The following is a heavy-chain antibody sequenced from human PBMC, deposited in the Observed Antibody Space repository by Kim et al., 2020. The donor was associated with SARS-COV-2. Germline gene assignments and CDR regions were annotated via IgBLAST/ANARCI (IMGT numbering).Heavy chain of an antibody. J-gene: IGHJ4*02. CDR2: IRSKAYGGTT. CDR3: TRDWAAAAPPGYFDY. V-gene: IGHV3-49*03. CDR1: GFTFGDYA. Sequence: GGSLRLSCTASGFTFGDYAMSWFRQAPGKGLEWVGFIRSKAYGGTTQYAASAKGRFTISRDDSKSIAYLQMNSLKTEDTAVYYCTRDWAAAAPPGYFDYWGQGTLVTVSS. D-gene: IGHD6-13*01.